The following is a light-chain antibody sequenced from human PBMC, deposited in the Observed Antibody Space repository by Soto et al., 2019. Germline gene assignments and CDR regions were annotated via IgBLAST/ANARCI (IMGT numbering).Light chain of an antibody. V-gene: IGKV3-11*01. Sequence: EIEMTQSPASLSVSPGERATLSCRASQSVSRYLAWYQQKPGQAPRLLIYDASNRATGIPARFSGSGSGTDFTLTISRLEPEDFAVYYCQQRSNWPITFGQGTRLEIK. CDR2: DAS. CDR1: QSVSRY. J-gene: IGKJ5*01. CDR3: QQRSNWPIT.